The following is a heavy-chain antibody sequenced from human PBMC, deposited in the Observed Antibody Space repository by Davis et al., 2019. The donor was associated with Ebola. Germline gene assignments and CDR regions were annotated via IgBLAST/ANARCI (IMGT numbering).Heavy chain of an antibody. CDR1: GFTFGNYW. CDR2: ISGNMAEI. Sequence: GEALKISCAATGFTFGNYWMVWVRQAPGKGLEWVSYISGNMAEIYDADSVKGRFTISRSNAKNSLYLQMNNLRDEDTAVYYCARDYNYSFDYWSQGALVTVSS. CDR3: ARDYNYSFDY. V-gene: IGHV3-48*02. J-gene: IGHJ4*02. D-gene: IGHD5-24*01.